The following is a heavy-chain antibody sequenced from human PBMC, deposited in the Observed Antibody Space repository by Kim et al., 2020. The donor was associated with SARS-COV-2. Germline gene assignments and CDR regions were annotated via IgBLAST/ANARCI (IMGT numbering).Heavy chain of an antibody. D-gene: IGHD4-17*01. J-gene: IGHJ6*02. CDR3: ARGATTTGYYYYGMDV. Sequence: SVKVSCKASGGTFSSYAISWVRQAPGQGLEWMGRIIPILGIANYAQKFQGRVTITADKSTSTAYMELSSLRSEDTAVYYCARGATTTGYYYYGMDVWGQGTTVTVSS. V-gene: IGHV1-69*04. CDR1: GGTFSSYA. CDR2: IIPILGIA.